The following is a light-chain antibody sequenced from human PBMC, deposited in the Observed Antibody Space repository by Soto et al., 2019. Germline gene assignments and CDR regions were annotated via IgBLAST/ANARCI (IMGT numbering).Light chain of an antibody. CDR3: QQYNKWPPT. V-gene: IGKV3-20*01. J-gene: IGKJ1*01. CDR2: GAS. Sequence: IVLGSSPGTLSLPQWESSTLSCRPSQSFSSRKIAWFQQKPGQAPRLLMYGASSRGTGIPDRFSGGGSGTDFTLTISRLEPEDFAVYHCQQYNKWPPTFGQGTKVDIK. CDR1: QSFSSRK.